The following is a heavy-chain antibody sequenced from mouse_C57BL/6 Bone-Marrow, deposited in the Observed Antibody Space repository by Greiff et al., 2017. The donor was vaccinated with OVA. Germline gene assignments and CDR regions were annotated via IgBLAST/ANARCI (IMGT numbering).Heavy chain of an antibody. Sequence: DVKLQESGPGLVKPSQSLSLTCSVTGYSITSGYYWNWIRQFPGNKLEWMGYISYDGSNNYNPSLKNRISITRDTSKNQFFLKLNSVTTEDTATYYCARRLLRLEYFDVWGTGTTVTVSS. V-gene: IGHV3-6*01. CDR2: ISYDGSN. D-gene: IGHD2-3*01. J-gene: IGHJ1*03. CDR3: ARRLLRLEYFDV. CDR1: GYSITSGYY.